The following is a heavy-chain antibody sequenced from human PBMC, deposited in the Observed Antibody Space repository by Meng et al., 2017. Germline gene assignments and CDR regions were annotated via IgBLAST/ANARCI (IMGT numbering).Heavy chain of an antibody. CDR1: GGTFSSYA. V-gene: IGHV1-69*05. Sequence: SVKVSCKASGGTFSSYAISWVRQGPGQGLEWMGGIIPIFGTANYAQKFQGRVTITTDESTSTAYMELSSLRSEDTAVYYCARVLSGWHVGYYYGMDVWGQGTTVTVSS. CDR3: ARVLSGWHVGYYYGMDV. D-gene: IGHD6-19*01. J-gene: IGHJ6*02. CDR2: IIPIFGTA.